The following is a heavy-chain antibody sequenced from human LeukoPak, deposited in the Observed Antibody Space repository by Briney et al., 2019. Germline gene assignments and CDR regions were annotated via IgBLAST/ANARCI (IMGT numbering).Heavy chain of an antibody. V-gene: IGHV4-30-2*01. D-gene: IGHD3-22*01. J-gene: IGHJ4*02. CDR3: ARLSTEYYYDSSGYYFPSDDY. CDR2: IYHSGST. Sequence: SQTLSLTCTVSGGSISSGGYYWSWIRQPPGKGLEWIGYIYHSGSTYYNPSLKSRVTISVDRSKNQFSLKLSSVTAADTAVYYCARLSTEYYYDSSGYYFPSDDYWGQGTLVTVSS. CDR1: GGSISSGGYY.